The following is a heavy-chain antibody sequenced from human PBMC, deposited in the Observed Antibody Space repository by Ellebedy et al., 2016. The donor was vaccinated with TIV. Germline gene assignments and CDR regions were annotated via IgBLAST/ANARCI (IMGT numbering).Heavy chain of an antibody. Sequence: MPSETLSLTCTVSGGSITSFYWSWIRQTPGKGLEYIGNIYYTGSTNYNPSLKSRVTISVDTSKNQFSLNLSSVTAADTAVYYCARTVSRLTGIFDHWGQGTLVTVSS. D-gene: IGHD2-8*02. CDR3: ARTVSRLTGIFDH. CDR2: IYYTGST. J-gene: IGHJ4*02. V-gene: IGHV4-59*01. CDR1: GGSITSFY.